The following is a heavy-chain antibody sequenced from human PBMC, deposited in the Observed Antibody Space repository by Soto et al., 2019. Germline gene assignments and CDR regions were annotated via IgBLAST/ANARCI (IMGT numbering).Heavy chain of an antibody. D-gene: IGHD6-19*01. J-gene: IGHJ4*02. CDR1: GGSFSDYA. CDR3: ARVATRGWRTFDH. CDR2: IIPLFRST. V-gene: IGHV1-69*01. Sequence: QVQLVQSGAEVKKPGSSVKVSCKVSGGSFSDYAITWVRQAPGQGPEWMGGIIPLFRSTNFAQRFQGRVTITADESTTTAFMELSSLRSEDTAVYYCARVATRGWRTFDHWGQGTLVTVSS.